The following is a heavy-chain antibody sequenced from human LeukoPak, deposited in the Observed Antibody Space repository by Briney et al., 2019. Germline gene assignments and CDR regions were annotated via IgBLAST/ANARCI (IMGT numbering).Heavy chain of an antibody. CDR3: ARRGNHGDYF. J-gene: IGHJ4*02. CDR1: GGSISTMNYY. V-gene: IGHV4-39*01. CDR2: IYYSGNS. D-gene: IGHD4-17*01. Sequence: SETLSLTCTVSGGSISTMNYYWGWIRQPPGQGLGWIGSIYYSGNSYYNPSLQSRVTISVDTSQNQFSLNLTSVTAADTSVYYCARRGNHGDYFWGQGILVTVSS.